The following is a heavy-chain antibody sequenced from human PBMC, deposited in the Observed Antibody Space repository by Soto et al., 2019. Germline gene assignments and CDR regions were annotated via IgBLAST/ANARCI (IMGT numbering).Heavy chain of an antibody. D-gene: IGHD3-3*01. CDR1: GFTFSSYA. CDR3: AKARAQYYDFWSGYPVDY. Sequence: PGGSLRLSCAASGFTFSSYAMRWVRQAPVKGLEWVSAISGSGGSTYYADSVKGRFTISRDNSKNTLYLQMNSLRAEDTAVYYCAKARAQYYDFWSGYPVDYWGQGTLVTVSS. V-gene: IGHV3-23*01. J-gene: IGHJ4*02. CDR2: ISGSGGST.